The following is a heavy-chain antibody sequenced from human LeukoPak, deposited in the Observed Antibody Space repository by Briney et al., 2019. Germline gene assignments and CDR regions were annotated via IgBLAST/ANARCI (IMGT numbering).Heavy chain of an antibody. CDR3: ARREVLGYCSSTSCYEGAFDI. Sequence: GESLKISCKGSGYRFTSYWIGWVRQMPGKGLEWMGIIYPGDSDTRYSPSFQGQVTISADKSISTAYLQWSSLKASDTAMYYCARREVLGYCSSTSCYEGAFDIWGQGTMVTVSS. J-gene: IGHJ3*02. D-gene: IGHD2-2*01. CDR2: IYPGDSDT. V-gene: IGHV5-51*01. CDR1: GYRFTSYW.